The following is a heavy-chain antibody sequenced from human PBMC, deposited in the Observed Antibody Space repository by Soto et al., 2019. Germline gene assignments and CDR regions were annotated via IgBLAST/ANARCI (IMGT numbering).Heavy chain of an antibody. CDR1: RVAFSKFI. V-gene: IGHV1-69*01. J-gene: IGHJ6*02. D-gene: IGHD6-19*01. Sequence: QAQLEQSGGEVKKPGSSVKVSCKASRVAFSKFIVTWVRQAPGLGLEWVGGIIPIFGTANYAQKFQGRVMITADESTSTSYMEVNNLRSEDTAVYYCAKVRYSSPMGYCYGMDVWGQGTTVTVSS. CDR3: AKVRYSSPMGYCYGMDV. CDR2: IIPIFGTA.